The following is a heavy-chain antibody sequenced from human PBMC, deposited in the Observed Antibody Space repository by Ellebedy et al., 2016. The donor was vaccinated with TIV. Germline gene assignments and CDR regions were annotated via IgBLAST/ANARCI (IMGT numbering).Heavy chain of an antibody. J-gene: IGHJ5*02. Sequence: GESLKISXAASGFTFSSYAMSWVRQAPGKGLEWVSAISGSGGSTYYADSVKGRFTISRDNSKNTLYLQMNSLRAEDTAVYYCAKYPKFDWFDPWGQGTLVTVSS. CDR1: GFTFSSYA. D-gene: IGHD3-16*01. V-gene: IGHV3-23*01. CDR3: AKYPKFDWFDP. CDR2: ISGSGGST.